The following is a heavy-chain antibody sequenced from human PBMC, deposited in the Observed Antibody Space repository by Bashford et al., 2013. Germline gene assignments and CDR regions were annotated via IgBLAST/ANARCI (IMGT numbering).Heavy chain of an antibody. V-gene: IGHV1-2*02. Sequence: ASVKVSCKASGYTFTGYYMHWVRQAPGQGLEWMGWINPNSGGTNYAQKFQGRVTMTRDTSISTAYMELSRLRSDDTAVYYCARDRWPTYYYDSSGVMGFDYWGQGTLVTVSS. CDR1: GYTFTGYY. CDR2: INPNSGGT. J-gene: IGHJ4*02. D-gene: IGHD3-22*01. CDR3: ARDRWPTYYYDSSGVMGFDY.